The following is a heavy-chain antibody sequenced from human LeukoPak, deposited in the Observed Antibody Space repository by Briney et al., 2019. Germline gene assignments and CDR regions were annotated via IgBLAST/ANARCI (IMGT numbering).Heavy chain of an antibody. CDR3: ARNRWGSRVMGVDFDY. V-gene: IGHV3-7*01. D-gene: IGHD3-16*01. CDR2: IKQDGSEK. J-gene: IGHJ4*02. Sequence: GGSLRLSCAASGFTFSRYWMSWVRQAPGEGREWVGNIKQDGSEKYYVDSVKGRFTISRDNAKNSLYLQMNSLRAEDTAVYDCARNRWGSRVMGVDFDYWGQGTLVTLSS. CDR1: GFTFSRYW.